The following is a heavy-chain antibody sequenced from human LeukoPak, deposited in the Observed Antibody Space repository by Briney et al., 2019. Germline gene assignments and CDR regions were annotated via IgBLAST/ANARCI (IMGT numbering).Heavy chain of an antibody. CDR2: INPNSGGA. J-gene: IGHJ4*02. V-gene: IGHV1-2*06. CDR3: ARATHDYGDYYFDY. Sequence: ASVKVSCKASGYTFTGYYMHWVRQAPGQGLEWMGRINPNSGGANYAQKFQGRVTMTRDTSISTAYMELSRLRSDDTAVYYCARATHDYGDYYFDYWGQGTLVTVSS. D-gene: IGHD4-17*01. CDR1: GYTFTGYY.